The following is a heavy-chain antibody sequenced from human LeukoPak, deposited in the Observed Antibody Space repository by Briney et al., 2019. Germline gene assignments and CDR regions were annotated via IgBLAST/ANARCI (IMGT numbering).Heavy chain of an antibody. V-gene: IGHV3-30*18. J-gene: IGHJ4*02. D-gene: IGHD3-22*01. CDR2: ISYDGSTK. CDR1: GFTFTNTG. CDR3: AKLSHSSGDDY. Sequence: GGSLRLSCAASGFTFTNTGMHWVRQAPGKGLEWLAVISYDGSTKYYAESVQGRFIISRDNSKKMLSLQMNSLRAEDTAVYCCAKLSHSSGDDYWGQGTVVIVSS.